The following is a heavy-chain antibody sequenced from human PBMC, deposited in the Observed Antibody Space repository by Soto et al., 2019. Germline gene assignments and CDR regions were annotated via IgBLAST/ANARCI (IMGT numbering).Heavy chain of an antibody. D-gene: IGHD5-12*01. J-gene: IGHJ4*02. V-gene: IGHV1-69*13. CDR2: IIPMFGTP. CDR3: ATSEGRDGYSFDY. Sequence: ASVKVSCKASGVTFNIQDMRCVLRAPGQGLEWMGGIIPMFGTPHYAEKSQDRVTITADESTGTAYLELSSLTSEDTAVYYCATSEGRDGYSFDYWGPGTLVTVSS. CDR1: GVTFNIQD.